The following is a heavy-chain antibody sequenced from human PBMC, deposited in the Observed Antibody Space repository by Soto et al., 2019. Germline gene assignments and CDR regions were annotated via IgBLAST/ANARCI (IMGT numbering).Heavy chain of an antibody. CDR1: GGSFSSYM. Sequence: QVLLVQSGAAVKKPGSSVKVSCQAAGGSFSSYMVSWVRQAPGQGLDYMGGIMPVFGTPTYTEKFQGRVTITADESTGTAYLELTSLKSDDTAVYYCARGVTANYMGGDAFAIWGQGTLVAVSS. CDR3: ARGVTANYMGGDAFAI. V-gene: IGHV1-69*01. D-gene: IGHD4-4*01. CDR2: IMPVFGTP. J-gene: IGHJ3*02.